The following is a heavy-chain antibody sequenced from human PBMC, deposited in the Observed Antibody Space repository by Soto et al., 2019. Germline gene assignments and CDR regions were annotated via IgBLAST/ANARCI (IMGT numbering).Heavy chain of an antibody. CDR1: GFTFSSYA. D-gene: IGHD2-15*01. V-gene: IGHV3-23*01. Sequence: EVQLLESGGGLVQPGGSLRLSCAASGFTFSSYAMSWVRQAPGKGLEWVSAISGSGGSTYYADSVKGRFTISRDNSKTTLYLQMNSLRAEDTAVYYCAKDLSPAVVGSDYWGQGTLVTVSS. CDR3: AKDLSPAVVGSDY. J-gene: IGHJ4*02. CDR2: ISGSGGST.